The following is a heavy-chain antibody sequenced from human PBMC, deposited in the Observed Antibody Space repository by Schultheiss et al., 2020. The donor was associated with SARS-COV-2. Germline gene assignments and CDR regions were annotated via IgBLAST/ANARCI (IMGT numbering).Heavy chain of an antibody. Sequence: GESLKISCAASGFTFSSYGMSWVRQAPGKGLEWVSAISGSGGSTYYADAVKGRFTISRDNSKNTLYLQMNSLRAEDTAVYYCARQARGDVEMATRVFDYWGQGTLVTVSS. V-gene: IGHV3-23*01. CDR3: ARQARGDVEMATRVFDY. CDR1: GFTFSSYG. CDR2: ISGSGGST. J-gene: IGHJ4*02. D-gene: IGHD5-24*01.